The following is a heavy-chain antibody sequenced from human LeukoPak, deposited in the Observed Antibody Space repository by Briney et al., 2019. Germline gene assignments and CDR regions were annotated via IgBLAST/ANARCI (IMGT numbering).Heavy chain of an antibody. J-gene: IGHJ4*02. Sequence: GGSLRLSCAASGFTFSSYSMNWVRQAPGKGLEWVSSISSSSSYIYYADSVKGRFTNSRDNAKNSLYLQMNSLRAEDTAVYYCASSGELLAYFDYWGQGTLVTVSS. CDR1: GFTFSSYS. V-gene: IGHV3-21*01. CDR3: ASSGELLAYFDY. D-gene: IGHD1-26*01. CDR2: ISSSSSYI.